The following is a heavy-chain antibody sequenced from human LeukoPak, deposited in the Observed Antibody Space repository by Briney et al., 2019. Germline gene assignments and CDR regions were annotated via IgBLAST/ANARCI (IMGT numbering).Heavy chain of an antibody. CDR2: IYHSGNT. J-gene: IGHJ4*02. CDR3: ARGPGYNWSYGFDY. D-gene: IGHD1-7*01. Sequence: SETLSLTCTVSGYSISSGYYWGWIRQPPGKGLEWIGGIYHSGNTYYNPSLKGRVTISVDTSKNQFSLRLSSVTAADTAVYYCARGPGYNWSYGFDYWGQGTLVTVSS. CDR1: GYSISSGYY. V-gene: IGHV4-38-2*02.